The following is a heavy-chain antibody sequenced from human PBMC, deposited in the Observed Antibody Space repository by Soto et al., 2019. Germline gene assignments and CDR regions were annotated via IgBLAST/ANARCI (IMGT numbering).Heavy chain of an antibody. CDR1: GFNFSSYG. CDR2: ISYDGSHK. J-gene: IGHJ4*02. CDR3: ARVSPVAYISTGMFEY. D-gene: IGHD2-2*02. V-gene: IGHV3-30*03. Sequence: GGSLRLSCAVSGFNFSSYGMRWVRQAPGKGLEWVAVISYDGSHKASADSVKGRFAISRDNSKNTLFLQMNSLRDDDTAIYYCARVSPVAYISTGMFEYWGQGALVTVSS.